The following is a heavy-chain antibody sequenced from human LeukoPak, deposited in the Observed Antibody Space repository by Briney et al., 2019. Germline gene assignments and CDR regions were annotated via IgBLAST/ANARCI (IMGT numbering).Heavy chain of an antibody. CDR2: IYYSGST. CDR3: ARGHYSSGTFDY. D-gene: IGHD6-19*01. V-gene: IGHV4-61*01. J-gene: IGHJ4*02. CDR1: GGSVSSGSYY. Sequence: SETLSLTCTVSGGSVSSGSYYWSWIRQPPGKGLEWIGYIYYSGSTNYNPSLKSRVTISVDTSKNQFSLKLSSVTAADTAVYYCARGHYSSGTFDYWGQGTLVTVSS.